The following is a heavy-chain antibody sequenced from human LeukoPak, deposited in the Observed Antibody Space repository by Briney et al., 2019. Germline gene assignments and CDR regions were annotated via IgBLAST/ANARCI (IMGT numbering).Heavy chain of an antibody. J-gene: IGHJ1*01. CDR3: ANGLRGMATIFAEYFQH. D-gene: IGHD5-24*01. CDR1: GFTFSSYA. Sequence: GGSLRLSCAASGFTFSSYAMSWVRQAPGKGLEWVSAISGSGGSTYYADSVKGRFTISRDNSKNTLYLQTNSLRAEDTAVYYCANGLRGMATIFAEYFQHWGQGTLVTVSS. CDR2: ISGSGGST. V-gene: IGHV3-23*01.